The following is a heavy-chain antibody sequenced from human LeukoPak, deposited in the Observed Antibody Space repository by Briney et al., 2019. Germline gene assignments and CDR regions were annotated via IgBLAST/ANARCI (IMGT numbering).Heavy chain of an antibody. CDR3: AKYSGDYFGDY. V-gene: IGHV3-30*02. D-gene: IGHD1-26*01. CDR2: IQYDASNK. J-gene: IGHJ4*02. CDR1: GFTFSSYD. Sequence: GGSLRLSCEASGFTFSSYDMHWVRQAPGKGLEWVAFIQYDASNKYYADSVKGRFTISRDSSKNTLYLQMNSLRVEDTAIYYCAKYSGDYFGDYWGQGNLVTVSS.